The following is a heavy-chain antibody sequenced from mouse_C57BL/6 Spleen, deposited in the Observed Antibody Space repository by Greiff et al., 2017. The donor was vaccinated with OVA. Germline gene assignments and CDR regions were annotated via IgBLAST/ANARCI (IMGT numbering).Heavy chain of an antibody. J-gene: IGHJ2*01. V-gene: IGHV1-64*01. CDR2: IHPNSGST. CDR3: ASSTAQTFDY. CDR1: GYTFTSYW. Sequence: QVHVKQPGAELVKPGASVKLSCKASGYTFTSYWMHWVKQRPGQGLEWIGMIHPNSGSTNYNEKFKSKATLTVDKSSSTAYMQLSSLTSEDSAVYYCASSTAQTFDYWGQGTTLTVSS. D-gene: IGHD3-2*02.